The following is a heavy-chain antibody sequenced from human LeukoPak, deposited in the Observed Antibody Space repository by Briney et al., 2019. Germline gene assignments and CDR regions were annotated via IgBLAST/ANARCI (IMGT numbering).Heavy chain of an antibody. V-gene: IGHV1-69*06. Sequence: EASVKVSCKASGGTFSSYAISWVRRAPGQGLEWMGGIIPIFGTANYAQKFQGRVTITADKSTSTAYMELSSLRSEDTAVYYCARDLPPPPGRGYSGYDSGPFDYWGQGTLVTVSS. CDR1: GGTFSSYA. J-gene: IGHJ4*02. CDR3: ARDLPPPPGRGYSGYDSGPFDY. CDR2: IIPIFGTA. D-gene: IGHD5-12*01.